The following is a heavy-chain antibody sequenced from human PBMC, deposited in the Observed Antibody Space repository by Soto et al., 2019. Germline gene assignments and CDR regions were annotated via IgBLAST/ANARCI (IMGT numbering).Heavy chain of an antibody. J-gene: IGHJ6*02. CDR3: ARDRYSYYDFWSGSLPYYYYGMDV. Sequence: GGSLRLSCVASGFTFSSYGMHWVLQAPCKGLEWVAIISYDGSNTYYADSVKGRFTISRDNSKNTLYLQMNSLRAEDTSVYYCARDRYSYYDFWSGSLPYYYYGMDVWGQGTTVTVSS. CDR2: ISYDGSNT. V-gene: IGHV3-30*03. D-gene: IGHD3-3*01. CDR1: GFTFSSYG.